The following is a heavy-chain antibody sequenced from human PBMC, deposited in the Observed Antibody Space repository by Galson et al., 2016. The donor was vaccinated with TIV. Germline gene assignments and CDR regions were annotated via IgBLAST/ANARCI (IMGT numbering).Heavy chain of an antibody. CDR1: GDSINNYF. CDR3: ARDKSRRGCFDP. V-gene: IGHV4-59*01. Sequence: SETLSLTCTVSGDSINNYFWNWFRQSPGKGLEWIGDIYQSGSTNYNPSLKSRVTISIDTSKRQFSLKLYSVTAADTAIYHCARDKSRRGCFDPWGQGSLVTVSS. J-gene: IGHJ5*02. CDR2: IYQSGST.